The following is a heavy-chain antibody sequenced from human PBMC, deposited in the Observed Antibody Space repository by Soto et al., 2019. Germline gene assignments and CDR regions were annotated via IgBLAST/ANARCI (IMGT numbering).Heavy chain of an antibody. J-gene: IGHJ6*03. V-gene: IGHV1-69*02. Sequence: SVKVSCQASGGTFSSYTIIWVRQAPGQGLEWMGRIIPILGIANYAQKFQGRVTITADKSTSTAYMELSSLRSEDTAVYYCARVIAARPPYYYYYMDVWGKGTTVTVSS. CDR2: IIPILGIA. CDR1: GGTFSSYT. D-gene: IGHD6-6*01. CDR3: ARVIAARPPYYYYYMDV.